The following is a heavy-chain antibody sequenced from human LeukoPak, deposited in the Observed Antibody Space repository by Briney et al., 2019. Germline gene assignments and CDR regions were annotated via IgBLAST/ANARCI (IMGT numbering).Heavy chain of an antibody. J-gene: IGHJ4*02. Sequence: ASVTVSCTASGYTFIDYYFNWVRQAPGQGPEWMGRIKVKSGATDYAQKFQGRVTVTRDTSISTAYMELSSLRSDDTAVYYCARVGRESSTGWLDYWGQGTLVTVSS. CDR3: ARVGRESSTGWLDY. V-gene: IGHV1-2*06. D-gene: IGHD6-19*01. CDR1: GYTFIDYY. CDR2: IKVKSGAT.